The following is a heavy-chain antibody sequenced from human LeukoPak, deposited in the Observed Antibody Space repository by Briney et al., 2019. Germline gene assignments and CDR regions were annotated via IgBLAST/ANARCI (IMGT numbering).Heavy chain of an antibody. CDR1: GYSFPRYW. D-gene: IGHD3-22*01. CDR2: IYPGYSDT. V-gene: IGHV5-51*01. J-gene: IGHJ5*02. Sequence: HWEALEIYRKGSGYSFPRYWIGLVRQMPGKGLEWGGIIYPGYSDTRYSPPFQGQVTNPADKSSSTAYLQWSSLKASDTAMYYCARRERSDYYDSSDPPVWFDPWGQGTLVTVSS. CDR3: ARRERSDYYDSSDPPVWFDP.